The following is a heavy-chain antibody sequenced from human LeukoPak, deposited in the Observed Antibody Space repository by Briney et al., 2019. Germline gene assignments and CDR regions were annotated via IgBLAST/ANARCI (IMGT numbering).Heavy chain of an antibody. D-gene: IGHD6-25*01. CDR3: ARDPYSSGRGYYGMDV. V-gene: IGHV3-33*01. CDR1: GFTFSSHG. J-gene: IGHJ6*04. Sequence: PGGSLRLSCAASGFTFSSHGMHWVRQAPGKGLEWVAVIWYDGSNKYYADSVKGRFTISRDNSKNTLYLQMNSLRAEDTAVYSCARDPYSSGRGYYGMDVWGKGTTVTVSS. CDR2: IWYDGSNK.